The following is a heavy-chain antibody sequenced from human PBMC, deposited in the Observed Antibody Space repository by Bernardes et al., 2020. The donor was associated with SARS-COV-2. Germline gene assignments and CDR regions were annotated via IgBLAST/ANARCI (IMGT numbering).Heavy chain of an antibody. D-gene: IGHD6-19*01. CDR3: ARGPNSSGWPFDY. CDR1: GGSFSDYN. J-gene: IGHJ4*02. Sequence: LSLTCAVYGGSFSDYNWTWIRQPPGKGLEWIGETDHSGNTKYNPSLKSRVTISVDTSNNQIFLKVNSVTAADTAVYYCARGPNSSGWPFDYWGQGTLVTVSS. V-gene: IGHV4-34*01. CDR2: TDHSGNT.